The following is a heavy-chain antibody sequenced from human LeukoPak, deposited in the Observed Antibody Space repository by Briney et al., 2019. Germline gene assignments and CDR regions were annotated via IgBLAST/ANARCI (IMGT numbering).Heavy chain of an antibody. CDR3: ARDLPPYYYGSGSCDY. CDR2: IIPILGIA. CDR1: GGTFSSYT. J-gene: IGHJ4*02. Sequence: SVKVSCKASGGTFSSYTISWVRQAPGQGLEWMGRIIPILGIANYAQKFQGRVTITADKSTSTAYMELSSLRSEDTAVYYCARDLPPYYYGSGSCDYWGQGTLVTVSS. D-gene: IGHD3-10*01. V-gene: IGHV1-69*04.